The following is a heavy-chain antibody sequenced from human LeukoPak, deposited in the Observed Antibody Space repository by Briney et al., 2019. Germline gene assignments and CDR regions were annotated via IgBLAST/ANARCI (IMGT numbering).Heavy chain of an antibody. V-gene: IGHV3-48*04. CDR2: ISSSSSTI. CDR3: AGYGSGSF. J-gene: IGHJ4*02. D-gene: IGHD3-10*01. CDR1: GFTFSSHN. Sequence: PGGSLRLSCAASGFTFSSHNMNWVRQAPGRGLEWVSYISSSSSTIYYADPVKGRFTISRDNAKNSLYLQMNSLRAEDTAIYYCAGYGSGSFWGQGTLVTVSS.